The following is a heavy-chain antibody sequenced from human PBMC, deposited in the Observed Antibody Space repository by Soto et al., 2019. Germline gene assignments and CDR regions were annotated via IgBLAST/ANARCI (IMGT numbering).Heavy chain of an antibody. V-gene: IGHV1-46*01. CDR1: GYTFTNHY. Sequence: ASVKVSCKASGYTFTNHYMYWVRQAPGQGLEWMGIINPSAGSSSYAQRFQGRVTMTWDTSTTTVYMELSSLRSEDTAVYYCARVRGYTTTHYLDYWGQGTPVTVSS. CDR2: INPSAGSS. J-gene: IGHJ4*02. D-gene: IGHD2-2*02. CDR3: ARVRGYTTTHYLDY.